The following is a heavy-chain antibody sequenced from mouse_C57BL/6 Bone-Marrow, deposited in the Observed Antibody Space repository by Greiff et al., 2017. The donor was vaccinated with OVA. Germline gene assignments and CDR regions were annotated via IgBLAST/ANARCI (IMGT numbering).Heavy chain of an antibody. J-gene: IGHJ3*01. Sequence: VKLMESGAELARPGASVKLSCKASGYTFTSYGISWVKQRTGQGLEWIGEIYPRSGNTYYNEKFKGKATLTADKSSSTAYMELRSLTSEDSAVYFCARSGSNRGFAYWGQGTLVTVSA. CDR3: ARSGSNRGFAY. V-gene: IGHV1-81*01. D-gene: IGHD1-1*01. CDR2: IYPRSGNT. CDR1: GYTFTSYG.